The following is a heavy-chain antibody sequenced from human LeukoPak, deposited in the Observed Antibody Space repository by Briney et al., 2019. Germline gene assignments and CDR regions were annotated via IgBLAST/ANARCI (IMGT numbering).Heavy chain of an antibody. V-gene: IGHV3-23*01. CDR3: AKDQPPHYDSSGYYAGGFDY. CDR1: GFTFSSYA. CDR2: ISGSGGST. D-gene: IGHD3-22*01. J-gene: IGHJ4*02. Sequence: GGSLRLSCAASGFTFSSYAMSWVRQGPGKGLEWVSAISGSGGSTYYADSVKGRFTISRDNSKNTLYLQMNSLRAEDTAVYYCAKDQPPHYDSSGYYAGGFDYWGQGTLVTVSS.